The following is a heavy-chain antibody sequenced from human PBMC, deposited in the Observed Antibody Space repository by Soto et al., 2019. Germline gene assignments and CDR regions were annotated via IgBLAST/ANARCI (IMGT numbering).Heavy chain of an antibody. CDR2: INHSGST. V-gene: IGHV4-34*01. CDR1: GGSFSGYY. J-gene: IGHJ4*02. D-gene: IGHD6-19*01. Sequence: SETLSLTCAVYGGSFSGYYWSWIRQPPGKGLEWIGEINHSGSTNYNPSLKSRVTISVDTSKNQFSLKLSSVTAADTAVYYCARGSAVAGTGFPGYWGQGTLVTVSS. CDR3: ARGSAVAGTGFPGY.